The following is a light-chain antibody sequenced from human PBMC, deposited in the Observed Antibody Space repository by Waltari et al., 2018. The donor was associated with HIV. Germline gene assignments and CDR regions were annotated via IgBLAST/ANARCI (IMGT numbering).Light chain of an antibody. CDR1: QNVFFSSNNKNY. V-gene: IGKV4-1*01. CDR3: QQYYSSPLT. J-gene: IGKJ4*01. Sequence: DIVTTQSPDPVTLLRGETTTLNSKSSQNVFFSSNNKNYLAWYQQKPGQPPKMLIYWASTRQSGVPDRFRGSGSGTDFTLTISSLQAEDVAVYYCQQYYSSPLTIGGGTKVEI. CDR2: WAS.